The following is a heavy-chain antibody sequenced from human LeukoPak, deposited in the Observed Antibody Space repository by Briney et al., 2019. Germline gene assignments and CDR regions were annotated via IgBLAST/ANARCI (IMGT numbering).Heavy chain of an antibody. CDR1: GGSFSGYY. V-gene: IGHV4-34*01. CDR2: INHSGST. CDR3: ARGRGSSWYFYYYGMDV. Sequence: SETLSLTCAVYGGSFSGYYWSWIRQPPGKGLEWIGEINHSGSTNYNPSLKSRVTISVDTSKNQFSLKLSSVTAADTAVYYCARGRGSSWYFYYYGMDVWGQGTTVTVSS. J-gene: IGHJ6*02. D-gene: IGHD6-13*01.